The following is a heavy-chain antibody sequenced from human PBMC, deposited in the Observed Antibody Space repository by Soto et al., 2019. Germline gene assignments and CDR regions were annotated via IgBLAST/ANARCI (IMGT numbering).Heavy chain of an antibody. CDR3: GTYGSIFDH. CDR2: ISYDASNK. Sequence: QVQLVESGGGVVQPGRSLRLSCAASGFPFTSYGMHWVREGPDKGLEWVAIISYDASNKYYADSVKGRFTISRDNSKNTLYLQMNSLRTDDTAVYYCGTYGSIFDHWGQGTLVTVSS. V-gene: IGHV3-30*03. J-gene: IGHJ4*02. D-gene: IGHD3-10*01. CDR1: GFPFTSYG.